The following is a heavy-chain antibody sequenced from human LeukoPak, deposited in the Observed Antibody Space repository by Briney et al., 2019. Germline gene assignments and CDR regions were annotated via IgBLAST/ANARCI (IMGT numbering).Heavy chain of an antibody. CDR2: ISGSGSAI. CDR1: RFTFSSYD. D-gene: IGHD4-17*01. CDR3: ARSYGDSDYYDY. Sequence: GGSLRLSCAASRFTFSSYDMSWVRQAPGNGLEWISYISGSGSAIYYADSVKGRFTISRDNAKNSLNLQMNSLRAEDTAVYYCARSYGDSDYYDYWGQGTLVTVSS. V-gene: IGHV3-48*03. J-gene: IGHJ4*02.